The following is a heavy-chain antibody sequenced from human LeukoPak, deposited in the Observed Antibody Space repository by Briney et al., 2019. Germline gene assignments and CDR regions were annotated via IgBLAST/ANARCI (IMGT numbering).Heavy chain of an antibody. CDR1: GFILSNCA. Sequence: GGSLRLSCAASGFILSNCAMTWVRQAPGKGLEWVSGIDTKGTRTYYADSVKGRFTISRDNSKNTLFLQMNSLRAEDTAVYYCARDEFGYFDYWGQGALVTVSS. CDR2: IDTKGTRT. V-gene: IGHV3-23*01. CDR3: ARDEFGYFDY. D-gene: IGHD3-10*01. J-gene: IGHJ4*02.